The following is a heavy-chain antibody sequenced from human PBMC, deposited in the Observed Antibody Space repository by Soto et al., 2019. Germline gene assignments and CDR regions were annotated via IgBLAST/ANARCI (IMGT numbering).Heavy chain of an antibody. V-gene: IGHV4-39*01. CDR3: ARHTKIPFLEWSRYSGFPHACDY. CDR1: GGSISSSSYY. D-gene: IGHD3-3*01. Sequence: PSETLSLTCTVSGGSISSSSYYWGWIRQPPGKGLEWIGSIYYSGSTYYNPSLKSRVTISVDTSKNQFSLKLSSVTAADTAVYYCARHTKIPFLEWSRYSGFPHACDYWGQGTLVTVSS. J-gene: IGHJ4*02. CDR2: IYYSGST.